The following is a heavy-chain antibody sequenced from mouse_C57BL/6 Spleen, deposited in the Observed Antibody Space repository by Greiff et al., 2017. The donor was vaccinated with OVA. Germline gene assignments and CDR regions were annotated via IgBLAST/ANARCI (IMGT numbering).Heavy chain of an antibody. Sequence: QVQLKESGPELVKPGASVKISCKASGYAFSSSWMNWVKQRPGKGLEWIGRIYPGDGDTNYNGKFKGKATLTADKSSSTAYMQLSSLTSEDSAVYFCARSEVLYYFDYWGQGTTLTVSS. J-gene: IGHJ2*01. CDR1: GYAFSSSW. CDR2: IYPGDGDT. CDR3: ARSEVLYYFDY. V-gene: IGHV1-82*01.